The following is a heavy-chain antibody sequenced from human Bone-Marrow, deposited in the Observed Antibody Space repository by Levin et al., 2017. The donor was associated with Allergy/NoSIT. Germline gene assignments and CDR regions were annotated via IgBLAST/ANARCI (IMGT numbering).Heavy chain of an antibody. CDR2: ISNIDKTI. CDR1: GFTFSDYY. J-gene: IGHJ4*02. D-gene: IGHD3-10*01. Sequence: GGSLRLSCAASGFTFSDYYLSWVRQAPGKGLEWVSFISNIDKTIYYADSVKGRFTISRDNAKNSLYLQMNSLRAEDTAVYYCARGPDYFGLGSTLDYWGQGTLVTVSS. V-gene: IGHV3-11*01. CDR3: ARGPDYFGLGSTLDY.